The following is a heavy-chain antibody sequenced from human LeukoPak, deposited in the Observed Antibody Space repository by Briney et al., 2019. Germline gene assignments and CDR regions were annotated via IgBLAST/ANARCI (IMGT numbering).Heavy chain of an antibody. V-gene: IGHV4-30-4*01. Sequence: ASETLSLTCTVSGGSISSYYWSWIRQPPGKGLEWVGYIYYSGSTYYNPSLKSRVTISVDTSKNQFSLKLSSVTAADTAVYYCARAGDSSGYYPQTLGYWGQGTLVTVSS. J-gene: IGHJ4*02. CDR2: IYYSGST. D-gene: IGHD3-22*01. CDR1: GGSISSYY. CDR3: ARAGDSSGYYPQTLGY.